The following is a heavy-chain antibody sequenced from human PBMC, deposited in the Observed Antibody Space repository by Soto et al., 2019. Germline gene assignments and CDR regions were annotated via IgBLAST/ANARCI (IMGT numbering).Heavy chain of an antibody. CDR1: GYSFTNYG. CDR3: ARDRGVAPPVAGNTHYYYYMDV. Sequence: QDQLVQSGVEVKKPGASVKVSCKASGYSFTNYGITWVRQAPGQGFEWMGWISAYNGNTNYAQKFQGEVTLTTDASTSTAYLELRSLRSDDTAVYYCARDRGVAPPVAGNTHYYYYMDVWGKGTTVTVSS. V-gene: IGHV1-18*01. CDR2: ISAYNGNT. D-gene: IGHD6-19*01. J-gene: IGHJ6*03.